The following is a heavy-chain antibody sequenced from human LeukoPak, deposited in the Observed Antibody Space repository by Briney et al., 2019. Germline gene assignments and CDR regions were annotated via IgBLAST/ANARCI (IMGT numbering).Heavy chain of an antibody. Sequence: ASVKVSCKVSGYTLTELSMHWVRQAPGKGLEWMGGFDPEDGETIYAQKFQGRVTMTEDTSTDTAYMELSSLRSEDTAVYYCATGNSGWYWGVFDYWGQGTLVTVSS. V-gene: IGHV1-24*01. CDR2: FDPEDGET. CDR3: ATGNSGWYWGVFDY. CDR1: GYTLTELS. J-gene: IGHJ4*02. D-gene: IGHD6-19*01.